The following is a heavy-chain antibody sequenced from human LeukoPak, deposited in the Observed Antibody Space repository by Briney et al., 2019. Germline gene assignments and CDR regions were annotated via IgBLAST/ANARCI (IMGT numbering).Heavy chain of an antibody. V-gene: IGHV1-3*01. D-gene: IGHD3-22*01. CDR2: INGGNGNT. J-gene: IGHJ1*01. Sequence: ASVKVSCKTSGYTFTSHDMHWVRQAPGQSLEWMGWINGGNGNTKYSEKFQGRVTIIRDTSASTAYVELSSLRSEDTAVYYCARVPLHDDSGHYYPHWGQGTLVTVSS. CDR3: ARVPLHDDSGHYYPH. CDR1: GYTFTSHD.